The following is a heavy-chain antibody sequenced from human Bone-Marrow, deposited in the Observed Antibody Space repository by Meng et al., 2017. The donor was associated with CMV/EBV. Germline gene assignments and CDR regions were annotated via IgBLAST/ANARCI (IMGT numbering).Heavy chain of an antibody. Sequence: LSLTCAASGFTFSSYAMSWVRQAPGKGLEWVSAISGSGGSTYYADSVKGRFTISRDNSKNTLYLQMNSLRAEDTAVYYCAKGSGKLGIVGSLDYWGQGPLVTLYS. CDR1: GFTFSSYA. D-gene: IGHD7-27*01. V-gene: IGHV3-23*01. CDR2: ISGSGGST. J-gene: IGHJ4*02. CDR3: AKGSGKLGIVGSLDY.